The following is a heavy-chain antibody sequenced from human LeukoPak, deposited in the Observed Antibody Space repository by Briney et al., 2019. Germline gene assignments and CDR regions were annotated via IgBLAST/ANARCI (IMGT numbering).Heavy chain of an antibody. Sequence: ASVTVSCKVCGYTLTELSMHWVRQAPGKGLEWMGGFDPEDGETIYAQKFQGRVTMTEDTSTDTAYMELSSLRSEDTAVYYCATVSDGYKVRFDYWGQGTLVTVSS. CDR2: FDPEDGET. J-gene: IGHJ4*02. V-gene: IGHV1-24*01. CDR3: ATVSDGYKVRFDY. D-gene: IGHD5-24*01. CDR1: GYTLTELS.